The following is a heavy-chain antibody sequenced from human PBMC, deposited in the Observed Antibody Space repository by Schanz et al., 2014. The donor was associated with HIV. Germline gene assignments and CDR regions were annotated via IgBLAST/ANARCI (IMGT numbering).Heavy chain of an antibody. Sequence: EVQLVESGGGLVQPGGSLRLSCAASGFTFSNAWMSWVRQAPGKGLEWVGRIKSKTDGETTDYAAPVKGRFTISRDDSKTTLFLQMNSLKSEDTAVYYCTTRRVLGVNLDVWGQGTTVTVSS. CDR2: IKSKTDGETT. V-gene: IGHV3-15*01. CDR3: TTRRVLGVNLDV. D-gene: IGHD3-3*01. J-gene: IGHJ6*02. CDR1: GFTFSNAW.